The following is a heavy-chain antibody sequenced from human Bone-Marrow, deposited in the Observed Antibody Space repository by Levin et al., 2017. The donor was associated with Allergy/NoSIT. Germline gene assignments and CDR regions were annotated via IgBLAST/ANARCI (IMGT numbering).Heavy chain of an antibody. CDR2: INYSGSS. CDR3: ARWGSSVSSYDYGMDV. D-gene: IGHD3-16*01. CDR1: NGSISSYY. J-gene: IGHJ6*02. Sequence: SETLSLICTVSNGSISSYYWSWVRQSPGKGLEWIGYINYSGSSNYNPSLKSRVTMSVDTSKNKLSLKLRSVTAADTAVYYCARWGSSVSSYDYGMDVWGQGTTVTVSS. V-gene: IGHV4-59*01.